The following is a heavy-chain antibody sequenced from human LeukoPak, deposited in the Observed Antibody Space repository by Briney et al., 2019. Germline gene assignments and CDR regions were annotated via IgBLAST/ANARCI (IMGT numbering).Heavy chain of an antibody. V-gene: IGHV4-39*07. CDR1: GGSISSGGYY. CDR3: ARGPNCSGGSCYPRPYYFDY. Sequence: SSQTLSLTCTVSGGSISSGGYYWSWIRQPPGKGLEWIGSIYHSGSTYYNPSLKSRVTISVDTSKNQFSLKLSSVTAADTAVYYCARGPNCSGGSCYPRPYYFDYWGQGTLVTVSS. D-gene: IGHD2-15*01. J-gene: IGHJ4*02. CDR2: IYHSGST.